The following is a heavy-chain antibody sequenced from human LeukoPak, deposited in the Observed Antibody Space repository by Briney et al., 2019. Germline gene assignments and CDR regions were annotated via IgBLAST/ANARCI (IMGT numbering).Heavy chain of an antibody. CDR2: IHHTGHI. CDR1: GGSISSYY. V-gene: IGHV4-34*01. D-gene: IGHD2-15*01. Sequence: SETLSLTCTVSGGSISSYYWNWIRQPPGKGLEWIAEIHHTGHINYNPSLKSRVTVSVDRSKNQFSLKLTSVTAADTAVYYCALFEVVVGSTQDFWGQGTLVTVSS. CDR3: ALFEVVVGSTQDF. J-gene: IGHJ4*02.